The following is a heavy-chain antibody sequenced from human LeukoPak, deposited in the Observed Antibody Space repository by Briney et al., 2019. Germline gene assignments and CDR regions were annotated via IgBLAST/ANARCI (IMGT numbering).Heavy chain of an antibody. D-gene: IGHD3-10*01. CDR3: ARRYYYNLGSFPFDF. Sequence: SETLSLTCAVSGGPFIGYFWSWIRQSSGKGLEWIGQIHNSGTTNYNPSLNSRVPISEDTSKNQFYLNLSSVTAADTAVYYCARRYYYNLGSFPFDFWGQGTLVTVSS. J-gene: IGHJ4*02. CDR1: GGPFIGYF. V-gene: IGHV4-34*01. CDR2: IHNSGTT.